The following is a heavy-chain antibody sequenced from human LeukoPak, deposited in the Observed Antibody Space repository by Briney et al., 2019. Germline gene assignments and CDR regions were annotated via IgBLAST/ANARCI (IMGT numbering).Heavy chain of an antibody. D-gene: IGHD6-13*01. CDR3: ARADPGHSSRGWFDP. CDR2: IYYSGST. V-gene: IGHV4-59*01. Sequence: SETLSLTCTVSGGSISSYYWSWIRQPPGKGLEWIGYIYYSGSTNYNPSLKSRVTISVDTSKNQFSLKLSSVTAAATAVYYCARADPGHSSRGWFDPWGQGTLVTVSS. J-gene: IGHJ5*02. CDR1: GGSISSYY.